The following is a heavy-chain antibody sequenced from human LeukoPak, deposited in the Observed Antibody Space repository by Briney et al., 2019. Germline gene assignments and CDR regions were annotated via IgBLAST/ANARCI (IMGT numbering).Heavy chain of an antibody. J-gene: IGHJ4*02. V-gene: IGHV3-11*01. Sequence: GGSLRLSCAASGFTFSDYYMSWIRQAPGKGLEWVSYISSSGSTIYYADSVKGRFTISRDNAKNSLYLQMNSLRAEDTAVYYCARDIPPYYYDSSGYYDYWGQGTLVTVSS. CDR1: GFTFSDYY. CDR3: ARDIPPYYYDSSGYYDY. D-gene: IGHD3-22*01. CDR2: ISSSGSTI.